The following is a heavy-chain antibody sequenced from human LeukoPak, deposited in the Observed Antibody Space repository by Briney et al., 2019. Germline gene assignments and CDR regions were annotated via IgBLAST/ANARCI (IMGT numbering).Heavy chain of an antibody. J-gene: IGHJ4*02. CDR1: GFTFSSYW. CDR3: ARDCSDTGCYNTAFDY. Sequence: GGSLRLSCAASGFTFSSYWMHWVRQAPGKGLVWVSRINGDGSSTNYADSVKGRFTISRDNVKNTLYLQMDSLRAEDTAVYYCARDCSDTGCYNTAFDYWGQGTLVTVSS. D-gene: IGHD2-2*02. CDR2: INGDGSST. V-gene: IGHV3-74*01.